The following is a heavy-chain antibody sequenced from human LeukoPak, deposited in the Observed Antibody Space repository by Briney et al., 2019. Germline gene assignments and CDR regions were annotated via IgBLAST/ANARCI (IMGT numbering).Heavy chain of an antibody. CDR1: GFTVSSNF. D-gene: IGHD1-1*01. Sequence: GGSLRVSCAASGFTVSSNFMSWVRQAPGKGLEWVSVIYSDGSTYYADTVKGRFTISRDNSKNTLFLQMNSLRAEDTAVYYCTRVGRYNPVGYWAQGTLVTVSS. V-gene: IGHV3-53*01. CDR3: TRVGRYNPVGY. CDR2: IYSDGST. J-gene: IGHJ4*02.